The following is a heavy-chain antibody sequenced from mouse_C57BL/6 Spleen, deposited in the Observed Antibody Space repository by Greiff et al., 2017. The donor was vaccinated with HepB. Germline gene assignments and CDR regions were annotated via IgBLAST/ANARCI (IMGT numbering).Heavy chain of an antibody. Sequence: EVQGVESGEGLVKPGGSLKLSCAASGFTFSSYAMSWVRQTPEKRLEWVAYISSGGDYIYYANTVKGRFTISRDNARNTLYLQMSSLKSEDTAMYYCTREAHYYGSAWFAYWGQGTLVTVSA. CDR2: ISSGGDYI. CDR3: TREAHYYGSAWFAY. CDR1: GFTFSSYA. D-gene: IGHD1-1*01. V-gene: IGHV5-9-1*02. J-gene: IGHJ3*01.